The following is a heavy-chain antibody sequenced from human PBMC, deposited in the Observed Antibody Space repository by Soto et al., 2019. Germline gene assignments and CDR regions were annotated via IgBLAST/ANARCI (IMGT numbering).Heavy chain of an antibody. V-gene: IGHV3-66*04. CDR1: GFTFSDST. CDR3: ARHGYSYGGGYFDY. J-gene: IGHJ4*02. D-gene: IGHD5-18*01. Sequence: PGVSLRLSFVVSGFTFSDSTIHWFRQASGKGLEWVSVIYSGGSAYYADSVKGRFTISRDNSKNTLYLQMNSLRAEDTAVYYCARHGYSYGGGYFDYWGQGTLVTVSS. CDR2: IYSGGSA.